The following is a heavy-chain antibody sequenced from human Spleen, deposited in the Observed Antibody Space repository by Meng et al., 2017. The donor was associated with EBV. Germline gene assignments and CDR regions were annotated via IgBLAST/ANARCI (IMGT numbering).Heavy chain of an antibody. CDR3: ARVGGGEVASFDY. CDR2: IIPIYGTT. CDR1: GGSFSVYG. Sequence: RVVECGAEVKKPGSAVTGACKASGGSFSVYGLAWVRQALGQGLEGMGEIIPIYGTTGYSTKFRGRFILTADESTNIAYMELSSLGSEDTAVYYCARVGGGEVASFDYWGQGTLVTVSS. D-gene: IGHD3-16*01. V-gene: IGHV1-69*01. J-gene: IGHJ4*02.